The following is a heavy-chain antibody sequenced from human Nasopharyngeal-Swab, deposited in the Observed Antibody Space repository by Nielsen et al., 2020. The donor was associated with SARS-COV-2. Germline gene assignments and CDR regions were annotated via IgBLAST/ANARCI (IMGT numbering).Heavy chain of an antibody. D-gene: IGHD7-27*01. V-gene: IGHV3-11*04. J-gene: IGHJ4*02. CDR1: GFTVRDYY. Sequence: GEALKIYCAASGFTVRDYYMSGIRQEPGKGLEYISYMSGSGGTIYYGDSMKGQFTISRDNAKNSLYLQMNSLRAEDTAVYYCARDRANWDFDYWGQGTLVTVSS. CDR3: ARDRANWDFDY. CDR2: MSGSGGTI.